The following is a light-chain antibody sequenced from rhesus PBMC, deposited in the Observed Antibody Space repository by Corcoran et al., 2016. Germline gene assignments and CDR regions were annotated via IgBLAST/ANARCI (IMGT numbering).Light chain of an antibody. CDR2: GAS. CDR1: QSVTTY. V-gene: IGKV3-10*01. J-gene: IGKJ1*01. Sequence: QVILTQSPATLSLSPGERATLSCRASQSVTTYLAWYHQKPGQAPRLLIYGASSGATGIPDRFSGSGSGTDATLTLGSLEPGEFGVYHGDRHGSGWTFGQGTKVEIK. CDR3: DRHGSGWT.